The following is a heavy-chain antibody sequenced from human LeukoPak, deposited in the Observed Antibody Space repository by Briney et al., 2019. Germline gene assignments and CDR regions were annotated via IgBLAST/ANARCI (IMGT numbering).Heavy chain of an antibody. CDR3: ATRTRMTVTTNSY. CDR2: INSDGSST. V-gene: IGHV3-74*01. Sequence: GGSLRLSCAASGFTFSSHWMHWVRQAPGKGLVWVSRINSDGSSTSYADSVKGRFTISRDNAKNTLYLQMNSLRVEDTAVYYCATRTRMTVTTNSYWGQGTLVTVSS. D-gene: IGHD4-17*01. CDR1: GFTFSSHW. J-gene: IGHJ4*02.